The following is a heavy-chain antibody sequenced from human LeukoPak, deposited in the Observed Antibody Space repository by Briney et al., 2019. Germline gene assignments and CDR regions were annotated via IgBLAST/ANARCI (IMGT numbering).Heavy chain of an antibody. CDR2: IRYDGSNK. V-gene: IGHV3-30*02. J-gene: IGHJ4*02. CDR3: AKDAAPGMGKLDY. Sequence: GGSLRLSCAASGFTFSSYGMHWVRQAPGKGLEWVAFIRYDGSNKYYADSVKGRFTISRDNSKNTLYLQMNSLRAEDAAVYYCAKDAAPGMGKLDYWGQGTLVTVSS. CDR1: GFTFSSYG. D-gene: IGHD3-10*01.